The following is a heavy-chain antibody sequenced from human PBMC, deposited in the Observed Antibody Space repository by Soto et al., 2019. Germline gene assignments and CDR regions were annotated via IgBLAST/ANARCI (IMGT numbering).Heavy chain of an antibody. CDR3: ARLESDRRGSSLFDY. D-gene: IGHD3-22*01. CDR2: ISGSGGST. J-gene: IGHJ4*02. CDR1: GFTFSSYS. Sequence: GGSLRLSCAASGFTFSSYSISWVRQTPWKGLEWVSAISGSGGSTYYADSVKGRFTISRDNSKKTLYLQMNSLRAEDTAVYYCARLESDRRGSSLFDYFGQGTLVAFCS. V-gene: IGHV3-23*01.